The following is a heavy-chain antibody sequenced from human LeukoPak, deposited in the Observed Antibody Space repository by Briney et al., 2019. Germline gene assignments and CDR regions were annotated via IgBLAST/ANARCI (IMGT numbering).Heavy chain of an antibody. CDR3: ANWGIAANPFDF. CDR1: GFTFSSYA. CDR2: VSGTGVSA. V-gene: IGHV3-23*01. Sequence: PGGSLRLSCAASGFTFSSYAMSWVRQAPGKGLEWVSSVSGTGVSAYYADSVKGRFTISRDNSKSTLYLQMNSLRAEDTAVYYCANWGIAANPFDFWGQGTLVTVSS. D-gene: IGHD6-13*01. J-gene: IGHJ4*02.